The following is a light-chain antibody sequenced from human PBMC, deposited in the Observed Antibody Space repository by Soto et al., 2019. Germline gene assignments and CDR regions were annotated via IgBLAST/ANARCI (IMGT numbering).Light chain of an antibody. CDR2: IKD. CDR1: SSNIDDNP. Sequence: QSVLTQPPPASGPPGQRIPFSCPGRSSNIDDNPENCYQQLPGAAAKLLIYIKDQRPSGVPDRFSGSKSGTSASLAISGLQPEDEADYYYAAWDDSLNALFGTGTKVTVL. V-gene: IGLV1-44*01. CDR3: AAWDDSLNAL. J-gene: IGLJ1*01.